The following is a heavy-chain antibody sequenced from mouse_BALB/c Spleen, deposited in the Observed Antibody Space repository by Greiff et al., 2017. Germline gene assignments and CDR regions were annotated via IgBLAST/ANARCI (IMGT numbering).Heavy chain of an antibody. D-gene: IGHD1-1*01. J-gene: IGHJ3*01. Sequence: VESGGGLVQPGGSRKLSCAASGFTFSSFGMHWVRQAPEKGLEWVAYISSGSSTIYYADTVKGRFTISRDNPKNTLFLQMTSLRSEDTAMYYCATITTFAYWGQGTLVTVSA. CDR1: GFTFSSFG. V-gene: IGHV5-17*02. CDR3: ATITTFAY. CDR2: ISSGSSTI.